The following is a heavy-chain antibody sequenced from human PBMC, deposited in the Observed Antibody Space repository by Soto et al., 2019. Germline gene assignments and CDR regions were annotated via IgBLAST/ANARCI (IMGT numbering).Heavy chain of an antibody. CDR3: AKETVYYFDY. D-gene: IGHD1-1*01. CDR1: GFTFSSYG. V-gene: IGHV3-30*18. Sequence: QVQLVESGGGVVQPGRSLRLSCAASGFTFSSYGMHWVRQAPGKGLEWVAVISYDGSNKYYADSVKGRFTISRDNSKNTLYLQMNSLRAEDTAVYYCAKETVYYFDYWGQGTLVTVSS. CDR2: ISYDGSNK. J-gene: IGHJ4*02.